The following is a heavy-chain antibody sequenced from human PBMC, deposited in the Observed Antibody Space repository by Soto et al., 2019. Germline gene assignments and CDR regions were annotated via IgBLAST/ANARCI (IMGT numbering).Heavy chain of an antibody. CDR1: GYTFTSYG. V-gene: IGHV1-18*01. CDR2: ISAYNGNT. D-gene: IGHD6-13*01. J-gene: IGHJ4*02. CDR3: ARVVGICSSSWCYFDY. Sequence: SVKLDCKASGYTFTSYGISWVRQPPGQGLEWMGWISAYNGNTNYAQKLQGRVTMTTDTSTSTAYMELRSLRSEDTAVYYCARVVGICSSSWCYFDYWGQGTLVIVSS.